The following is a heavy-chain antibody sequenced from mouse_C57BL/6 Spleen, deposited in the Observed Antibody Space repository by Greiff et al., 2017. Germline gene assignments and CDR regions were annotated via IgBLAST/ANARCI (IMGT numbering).Heavy chain of an antibody. J-gene: IGHJ1*03. CDR1: GFTFSSYA. Sequence: EVKLEESGEGLVKPGGSLKLSCAASGFTFSSYAMSWVRQTPEKRLEWVAYISSGGDYIYYADTVKGRFTISRDNARNTLYLQMSSLKSEDTAMYYCTRGRGSSYWYFDVWGTGTTVTVSS. V-gene: IGHV5S21*01. CDR3: TRGRGSSYWYFDV. CDR2: ISSGGDYI. D-gene: IGHD1-1*01.